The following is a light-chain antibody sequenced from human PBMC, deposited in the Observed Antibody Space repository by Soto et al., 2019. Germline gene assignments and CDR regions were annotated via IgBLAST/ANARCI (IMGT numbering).Light chain of an antibody. Sequence: SYELTQSPSVSVAPGQTARLSCGGNNIGSKSVHWNQQRPGQAPVLVIKYDGDRPSGIPERFSGSNSGNTATLIISRVEAGDEADYYCQVWDSSSNQPVFGGGTKLTVL. CDR2: YDG. V-gene: IGLV3-21*04. J-gene: IGLJ2*01. CDR3: QVWDSSSNQPV. CDR1: NIGSKS.